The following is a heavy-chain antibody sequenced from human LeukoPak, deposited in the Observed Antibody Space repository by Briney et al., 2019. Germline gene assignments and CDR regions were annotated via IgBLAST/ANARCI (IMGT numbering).Heavy chain of an antibody. CDR3: AKATVFGVVDYFDY. J-gene: IGHJ4*02. D-gene: IGHD3-3*01. V-gene: IGHV3-53*01. Sequence: GGSLRLSCAASGFTVSTNYMNWVRQAPGKGLEWVSIIYSGGSTYYADSVKGRFTISRDNSKNTIFLQMNSLRAEDTAVYYCAKATVFGVVDYFDYWGQGTLVTVSS. CDR2: IYSGGST. CDR1: GFTVSTNY.